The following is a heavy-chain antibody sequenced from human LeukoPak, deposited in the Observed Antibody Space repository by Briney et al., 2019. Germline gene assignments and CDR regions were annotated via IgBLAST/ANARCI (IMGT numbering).Heavy chain of an antibody. CDR2: IYYSGST. CDR1: GGSISSYY. Sequence: SETLSLTCTVSGGSISSYYWSWIRQPPGKGLEWIGYIYYSGSTNYNPSLKSRVTISVDTSKNQFSLKLSSVTAADTAVYYCARHSRYSSYFDYWGQGTLVTVSS. V-gene: IGHV4-59*08. D-gene: IGHD6-19*01. CDR3: ARHSRYSSYFDY. J-gene: IGHJ4*02.